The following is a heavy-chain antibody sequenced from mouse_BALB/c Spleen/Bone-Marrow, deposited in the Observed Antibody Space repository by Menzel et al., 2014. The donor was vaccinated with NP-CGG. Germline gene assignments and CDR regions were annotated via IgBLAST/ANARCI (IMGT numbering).Heavy chain of an antibody. CDR2: INPDSSMI. V-gene: IGHV4-1*02. CDR1: GFDFSRYW. CDR3: ARPETGSWFAY. D-gene: IGHD4-1*01. Sequence: ESGGGLVQPGGSLKISCAASGFDFSRYWMNWVRQAPGKGLEWIGEINPDSSMINYTPSLKDKFIISRDNAKNTLFLQMSKVKSEDTALYYCARPETGSWFAYWGQGTLVTVSA. J-gene: IGHJ3*01.